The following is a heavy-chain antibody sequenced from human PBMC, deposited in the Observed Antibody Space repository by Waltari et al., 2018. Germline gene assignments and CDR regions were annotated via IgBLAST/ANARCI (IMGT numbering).Heavy chain of an antibody. CDR1: GGSISSYY. J-gene: IGHJ6*02. CDR3: AGPSIFGEMDV. CDR2: IYYSGST. V-gene: IGHV4-59*01. D-gene: IGHD3-9*01. Sequence: QVQLQESGPGLVKPSETLSLTCTVSGGSISSYYWSWIRQPPGKGLEWIGYIYYSGSTNYNPSLKSRVTISVDTSKNQFSLKLSSVTAADTAVYYCAGPSIFGEMDVWGQGTTVTVSS.